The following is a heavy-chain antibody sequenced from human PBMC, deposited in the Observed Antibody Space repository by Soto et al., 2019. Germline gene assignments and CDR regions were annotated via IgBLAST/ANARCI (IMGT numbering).Heavy chain of an antibody. Sequence: QLHLVQSGAVVKKPGASVTVSCSASGYPVTAYYMHWVRQAPGRGLEGMGGINPATGAAKYTQTCQGRVTMARDTSTSTVFMELSGLTSEATAVFYCARGGGVGVAGSAAFDMWGQGTLVTVSS. V-gene: IGHV1-2*02. CDR3: ARGGGVGVAGSAAFDM. D-gene: IGHD3-3*01. J-gene: IGHJ3*02. CDR1: GYPVTAYY. CDR2: INPATGAA.